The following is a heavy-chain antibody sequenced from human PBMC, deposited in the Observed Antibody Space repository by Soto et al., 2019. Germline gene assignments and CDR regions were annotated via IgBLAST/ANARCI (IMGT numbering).Heavy chain of an antibody. V-gene: IGHV4-31*03. CDR2: MYYSGST. CDR3: ARSRQTLTSRFHF. D-gene: IGHD4-17*01. CDR1: GASISSDGYY. Sequence: QVQLQESGPGLVRPSQTLSLTCTVSGASISSDGYYWGWIRQHPGKGLEYIAYMYYSGSTYYNPSLKSRVTLSVDASKHQFSLKLSSLTAADPAVYYSARSRQTLTSRFHFWGQGALVTVSS. J-gene: IGHJ4*02.